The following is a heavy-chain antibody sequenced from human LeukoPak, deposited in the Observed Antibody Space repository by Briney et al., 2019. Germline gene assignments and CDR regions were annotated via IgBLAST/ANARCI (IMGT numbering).Heavy chain of an antibody. Sequence: PGGSLRLSCAASGFTFSSYSMNWVRQAPGKGLEWVSSISSSSSYIYYADSVKGRFTISRDNAKNSLYLQMNSLRAEDTAVYYCAREGAAAGRGFDYWGQGTLVTVSS. V-gene: IGHV3-21*01. CDR2: ISSSSSYI. J-gene: IGHJ4*02. CDR3: AREGAAAGRGFDY. D-gene: IGHD6-13*01. CDR1: GFTFSSYS.